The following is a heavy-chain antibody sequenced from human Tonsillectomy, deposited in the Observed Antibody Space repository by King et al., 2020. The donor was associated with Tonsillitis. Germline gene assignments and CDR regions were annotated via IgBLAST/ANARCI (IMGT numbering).Heavy chain of an antibody. Sequence: VQLVESGGGLEQPGGSLRLSCAASGFSFSSYAMNWVRQAPGKGLEWVSGISGSGGSTYYVDSVKGRFAISRDNSKNSLYLQMNSLRAEDTAVYYCAKDVSAHTMTMFVEGGAFDIWGQGTVVTVSS. J-gene: IGHJ3*02. D-gene: IGHD3-3*01. CDR1: GFSFSSYA. CDR3: AKDVSAHTMTMFVEGGAFDI. V-gene: IGHV3-23*04. CDR2: ISGSGGST.